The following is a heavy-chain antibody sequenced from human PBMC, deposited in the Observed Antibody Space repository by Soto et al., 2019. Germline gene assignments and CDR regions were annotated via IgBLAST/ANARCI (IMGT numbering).Heavy chain of an antibody. V-gene: IGHV2-26*01. CDR3: ARTMVRGVIEYYFDY. CDR2: IFSNDEK. Sequence: QVTLKESGPVLEKPTETLTLTCTVSGFSLSNARMGVSWIRQPPGKALEWLAHIFSNDEKSYSTSLKSRLTISKDTSKSQVVLTMTNMDPVDTATYYCARTMVRGVIEYYFDYWGQGTLVTVSS. J-gene: IGHJ4*02. D-gene: IGHD3-10*01. CDR1: GFSLSNARMG.